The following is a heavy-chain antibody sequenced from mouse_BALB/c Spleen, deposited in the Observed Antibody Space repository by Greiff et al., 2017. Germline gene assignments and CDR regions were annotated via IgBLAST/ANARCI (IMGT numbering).Heavy chain of an antibody. Sequence: EVQLVESGPGLVKPSQSLSLTCTVTGYSITSDYAWNWIRQFPGNKLEWMGYISYSGSTSYNPSLKSRISITRDTSKNQFFLQLNSVTTEDTATYYCARSGITTVVEGAMDYWGQGTSVTVSS. CDR1: GYSITSDYA. J-gene: IGHJ4*01. CDR3: ARSGITTVVEGAMDY. CDR2: ISYSGST. V-gene: IGHV3-2*02. D-gene: IGHD1-1*01.